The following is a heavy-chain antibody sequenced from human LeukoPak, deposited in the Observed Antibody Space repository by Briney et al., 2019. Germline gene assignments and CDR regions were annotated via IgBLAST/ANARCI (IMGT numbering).Heavy chain of an antibody. J-gene: IGHJ4*02. CDR3: GRGFALVPAGIPVY. CDR2: ISSDGSST. CDR1: GFTFSNYW. D-gene: IGHD2-2*01. V-gene: IGHV3-74*01. Sequence: PGGSLRLSCAASGFTFSNYWMHWVRQAPGEGLVWVSRISSDGSSTTYADSVKGRFTISRDNAKNTLYLQMNSLRAEDTAIYYCGRGFALVPAGIPVYWGQGILVTVSS.